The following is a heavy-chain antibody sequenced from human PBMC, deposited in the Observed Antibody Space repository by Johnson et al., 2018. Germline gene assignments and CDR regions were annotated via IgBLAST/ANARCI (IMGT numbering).Heavy chain of an antibody. CDR1: GGTFSSYA. J-gene: IGHJ6*02. V-gene: IGHV1-69*01. CDR3: ARAIFPKGSTVKARSV. Sequence: QVQLVESGAEVKKPGSSVKVSCKASGGTFSSYAISWVRQAPGQGLEWMGGITPIFHLAEYAQKFQGRVTITADDSTSTAYMGLTSLRSDDTARYYCARAIFPKGSTVKARSVWGQGTTVTVSS. D-gene: IGHD4-11*01. CDR2: ITPIFHLA.